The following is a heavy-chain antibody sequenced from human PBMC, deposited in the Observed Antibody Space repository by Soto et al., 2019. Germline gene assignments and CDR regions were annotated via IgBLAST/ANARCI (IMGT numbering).Heavy chain of an antibody. V-gene: IGHV3-30*18. Sequence: QVQLVESGGGVVQPGRSLRLSCAASGFTFSSYGMHWVRQAPGKGLEWVAVISYDGSNKYYADSVKGRFTISRDNSKNMLYLQMNSLRAEDTAVYYCAKDFTLADVDTHGFMDVWGKGTTVTVSS. J-gene: IGHJ6*03. CDR2: ISYDGSNK. CDR1: GFTFSSYG. CDR3: AKDFTLADVDTHGFMDV. D-gene: IGHD5-18*01.